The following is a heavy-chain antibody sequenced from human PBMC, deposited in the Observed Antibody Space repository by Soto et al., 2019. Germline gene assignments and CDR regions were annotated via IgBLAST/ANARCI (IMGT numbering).Heavy chain of an antibody. J-gene: IGHJ4*02. V-gene: IGHV4-59*08. CDR1: GGSISSYY. CDR2: IYYSGGT. CDR3: ARRYGDYFDF. Sequence: QVQLQESGPGLVKPSETLSLTCTVSGGSISSYYWSWIRQPPGKGLEWIGYIYYSGGTNYNPPLKSRVTISVATSKHQFSRKLSSVTAADTAVYYCARRYGDYFDFWGQGTLVTVSS. D-gene: IGHD4-17*01.